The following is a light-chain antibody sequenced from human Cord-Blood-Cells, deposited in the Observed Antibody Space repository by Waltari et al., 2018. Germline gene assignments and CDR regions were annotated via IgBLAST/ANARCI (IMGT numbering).Light chain of an antibody. CDR3: QHSYSTPLT. Sequence: DIQMTQSPSSLSASVGDRVTITCRASQSISSYLNWYQQKPGKAPKLLIYAASSLQSGVPSRFSGSRSVIDFTLTISSLQPEDFAAYYCQHSYSTPLTFGQGTKVEIK. CDR1: QSISSY. CDR2: AAS. J-gene: IGKJ1*01. V-gene: IGKV1-39*01.